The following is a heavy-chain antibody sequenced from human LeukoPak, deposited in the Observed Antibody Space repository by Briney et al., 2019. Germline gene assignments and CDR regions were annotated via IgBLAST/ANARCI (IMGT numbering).Heavy chain of an antibody. CDR2: ISAYNGNT. J-gene: IGHJ5*02. Sequence: ASVKVSCKASGYTFTSYGIIWVRQAPGQGLEYMGWISAYNGNTHYARKLQGRVTMSTDTATSTAYVELRSLRSDDTAVCYCARVELRWSGELLFGKNNWCDPWGQGTLVTVSS. D-gene: IGHD3-10*01. CDR3: ARVELRWSGELLFGKNNWCDP. CDR1: GYTFTSYG. V-gene: IGHV1-18*01.